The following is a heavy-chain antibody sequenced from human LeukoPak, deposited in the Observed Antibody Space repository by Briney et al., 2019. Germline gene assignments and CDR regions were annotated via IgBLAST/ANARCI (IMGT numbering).Heavy chain of an antibody. V-gene: IGHV3-30*02. CDR3: AKDSKRWKTYYYKAGSYYFDY. CDR1: GFTFSSYG. Sequence: GGSLRLSCAASGFTFSSYGMHWVRQAPGKGLEWVAFIRYDGSNKYYADSVKGRFTISRDNSKNTLYLQINSLRPEDTAVYYCAKDSKRWKTYYYKAGSYYFDYWGQGTRVTVSS. CDR2: IRYDGSNK. D-gene: IGHD3-10*01. J-gene: IGHJ4*02.